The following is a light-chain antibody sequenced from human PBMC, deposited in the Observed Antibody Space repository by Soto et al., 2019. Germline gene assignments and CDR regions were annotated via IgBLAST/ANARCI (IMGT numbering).Light chain of an antibody. Sequence: EIVLTQSPGTLSLSPGERATLSCRASQSVGRDYLARYQQKRGQAPRLLMYDASSRATGIPDRFSGSGSGTDFTLTISRLEHEDFAEVYGQQYASSPLTFGGGTKVEIK. CDR3: QQYASSPLT. CDR2: DAS. CDR1: QSVGRDY. J-gene: IGKJ4*01. V-gene: IGKV3-20*01.